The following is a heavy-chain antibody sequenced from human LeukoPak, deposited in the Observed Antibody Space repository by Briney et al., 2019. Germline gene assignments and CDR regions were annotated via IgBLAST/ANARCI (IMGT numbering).Heavy chain of an antibody. CDR3: AKDTGIESY. V-gene: IGHV3-30*02. CDR1: GFTFSSYG. Sequence: PGGSLRLSCAASGFTFSSYGMHWVRRAPGKGLEWVAFIRYGGSNKYYADSVKGRFTISRDNSKNTLYLQMNSLRAEDTAVYYCAKDTGIESYWGQGTLVTVSS. D-gene: IGHD5-18*01. J-gene: IGHJ4*02. CDR2: IRYGGSNK.